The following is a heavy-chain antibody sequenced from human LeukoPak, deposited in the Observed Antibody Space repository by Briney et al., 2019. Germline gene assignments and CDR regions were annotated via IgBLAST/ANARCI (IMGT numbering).Heavy chain of an antibody. CDR3: ARGSRWLQLGPFDY. Sequence: GRSLRLSCAASGFTFSSYTMHWVRQAPGKGLEWVAVMSYDRSDNYYADSVKGRYTISRDNSRTTVYLQMNSLRAEDTAVYYCARGSRWLQLGPFDYWGQGTLVTVSS. V-gene: IGHV3-30*16. J-gene: IGHJ4*02. CDR1: GFTFSSYT. D-gene: IGHD5-24*01. CDR2: MSYDRSDN.